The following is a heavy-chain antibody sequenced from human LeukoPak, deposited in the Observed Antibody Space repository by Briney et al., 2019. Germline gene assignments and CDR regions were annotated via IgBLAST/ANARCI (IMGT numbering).Heavy chain of an antibody. CDR3: AKDPRDHSYGWSWRYFDY. D-gene: IGHD5-18*01. Sequence: GGSLRLSCAASGFTFSSYGMSWVRQAPGKGLEWVAFIRYDGSNKYYADSVKGRFTISRDNSKNTLYLQMNSLRAEDTAVYYCAKDPRDHSYGWSWRYFDYWGQGTLVTVSS. CDR1: GFTFSSYG. CDR2: IRYDGSNK. J-gene: IGHJ4*02. V-gene: IGHV3-30*02.